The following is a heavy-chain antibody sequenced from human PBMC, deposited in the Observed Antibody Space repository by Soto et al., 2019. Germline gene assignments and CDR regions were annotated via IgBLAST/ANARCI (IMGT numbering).Heavy chain of an antibody. J-gene: IGHJ4*02. CDR1: GGSISSSSYY. D-gene: IGHD2-8*01. V-gene: IGHV4-39*01. CDR3: ARRNGGLFDY. CDR2: IYYSGST. Sequence: PSETLSLTCTVSGGSISSSSYYWGWIRQPPGKGLEWIGSIYYSGSTYYNPSLKSRVTISVDTSKNQFPLKLSSVTAADTAVYYCARRNGGLFDYWGQGTLVTVSS.